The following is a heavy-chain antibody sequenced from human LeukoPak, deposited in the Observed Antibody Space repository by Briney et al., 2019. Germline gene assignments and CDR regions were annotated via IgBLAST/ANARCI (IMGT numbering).Heavy chain of an antibody. CDR1: GGSISSYY. J-gene: IGHJ4*02. V-gene: IGHV4-59*01. CDR2: IYNIGST. Sequence: SETLSLTCSVSGGSISSYYWSWIRQPPGKGLEWIGYIYNIGSTNYNPPLKSRVTISVDTSKNQFSLKLTSVTAADTAVYYCARGRKVGATFGFDYWGQGTLVTVSS. CDR3: ARGRKVGATFGFDY. D-gene: IGHD1-26*01.